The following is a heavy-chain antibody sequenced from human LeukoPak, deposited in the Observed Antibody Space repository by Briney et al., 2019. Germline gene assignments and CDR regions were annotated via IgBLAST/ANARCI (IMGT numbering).Heavy chain of an antibody. V-gene: IGHV1-46*01. J-gene: IGHJ4*02. CDR3: ARAPSLSRWLPRTYYFDY. D-gene: IGHD5-24*01. Sequence: ASVKVSCKASGYTFTSYYMHWMRQAPGQGLEWMGIINPSGGSTSYAQKFQGRVTMTRDMSTSTVYMELSSLRSEDTAVYYCARAPSLSRWLPRTYYFDYWGQGTLVTVSS. CDR1: GYTFTSYY. CDR2: INPSGGST.